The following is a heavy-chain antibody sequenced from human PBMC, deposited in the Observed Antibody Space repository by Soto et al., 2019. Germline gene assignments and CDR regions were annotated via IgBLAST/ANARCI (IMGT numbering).Heavy chain of an antibody. V-gene: IGHV1-18*01. Sequence: GASVKVSCKASGYTFTSYGISWVRQAPGQGLEWMGWISAYNANTDYAQKFQGRVTMTTDTSTSTAYMELRSLRSDDTAVYYCARESGSGSYYPFDYWGQGTLVTVSS. CDR2: ISAYNANT. D-gene: IGHD3-10*01. J-gene: IGHJ4*02. CDR1: GYTFTSYG. CDR3: ARESGSGSYYPFDY.